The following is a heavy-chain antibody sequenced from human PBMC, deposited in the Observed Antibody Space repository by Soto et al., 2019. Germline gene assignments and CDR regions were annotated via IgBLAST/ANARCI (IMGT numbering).Heavy chain of an antibody. V-gene: IGHV3-30*18. Sequence: PGGSLRLSCAASGFTFSSYGMHWVRQAPGKGLEWVAVISYDGSNKYYADSVKGRFTISRDNSKNTLYLQMNSLRAEDTAVYYCAKDSLNTALDYWGQGTLVTVSS. J-gene: IGHJ4*02. CDR2: ISYDGSNK. CDR3: AKDSLNTALDY. D-gene: IGHD5-18*01. CDR1: GFTFSSYG.